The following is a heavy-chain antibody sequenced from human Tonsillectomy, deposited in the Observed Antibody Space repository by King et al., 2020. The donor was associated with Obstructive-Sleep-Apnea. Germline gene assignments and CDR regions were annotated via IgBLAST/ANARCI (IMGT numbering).Heavy chain of an antibody. CDR3: ARSERADYSDYRDDWFDP. V-gene: IGHV3-30*04. Sequence: VQLVESGGGLVQPGRSLRLSCAASGFSFSDYRMNWVRQAPGKGLEWVAGISYDGSDEYNADSVKGRFSISRDNSKNTLYLQMNNLRPEDTAVYYCARSERADYSDYRDDWFDPWGQGTLVTVSS. CDR2: ISYDGSDE. J-gene: IGHJ5*02. CDR1: GFSFSDYR. D-gene: IGHD4-11*01.